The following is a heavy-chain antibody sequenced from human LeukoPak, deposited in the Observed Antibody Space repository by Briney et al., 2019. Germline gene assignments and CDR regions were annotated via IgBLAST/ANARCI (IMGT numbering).Heavy chain of an antibody. CDR1: GFTFSSYA. Sequence: RGSLRLSCAASGFTFSSYAMSWVRQAPGKGLEWVSAISGSGGSTYYADSVKGRFTISRDNSKNTLYLQMNSLRAEDTAVYYCPKPEFNSGYYPFDFWGQGTLVTVSS. CDR3: PKPEFNSGYYPFDF. D-gene: IGHD3-22*01. J-gene: IGHJ4*02. CDR2: ISGSGGST. V-gene: IGHV3-23*01.